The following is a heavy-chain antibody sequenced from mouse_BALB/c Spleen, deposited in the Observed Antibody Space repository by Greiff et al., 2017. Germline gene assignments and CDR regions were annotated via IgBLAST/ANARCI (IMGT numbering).Heavy chain of an antibody. J-gene: IGHJ1*01. CDR3: ARYKVVSTGTYWYFDV. Sequence: EVQLQESGPSLVKPSQTLSLTCSVTGDSITSGYWNWIRKFPGNKLEYMGYISYSGSTYYNPSLKSRISITRDTSKNQYYLQLNSVTTEDTATYYCARYKVVSTGTYWYFDVGGAGTTGTVSS. CDR2: ISYSGST. CDR1: GDSITSGY. D-gene: IGHD1-1*01. V-gene: IGHV3-8*02.